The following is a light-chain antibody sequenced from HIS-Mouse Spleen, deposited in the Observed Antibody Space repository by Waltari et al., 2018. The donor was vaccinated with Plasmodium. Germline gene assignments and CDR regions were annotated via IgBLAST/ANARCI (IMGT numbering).Light chain of an antibody. J-gene: IGLJ2*01. V-gene: IGLV2-8*01. CDR1: SSDVGGYNS. CDR2: EGS. Sequence: QSALTPPPSASGSPGQSVPISCTGTSSDVGGYNSVSWYQQHPGKAPKLMIYEGSKRPSGVPDRFSGSKSGNTASLTVSGLQAEDEADYYCSSYAGSNNLVFGGGTKLTVL. CDR3: SSYAGSNNLV.